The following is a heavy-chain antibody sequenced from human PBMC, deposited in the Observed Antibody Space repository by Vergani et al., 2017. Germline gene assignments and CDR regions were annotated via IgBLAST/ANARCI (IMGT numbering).Heavy chain of an antibody. CDR2: ISSSSRTI. Sequence: EVQLVESGGGLVQPGGSLRLSCAASGFTFSSYSMNWVRQAPGKGLEWVSYISSSSRTIYYAESMKGRFTISRDNSKNTLYLQMTSLRAEDTAVYYCARDPGWRYFDWFRRDYYYGMDVWGQGTTVTVSS. CDR1: GFTFSSYS. V-gene: IGHV3-48*01. J-gene: IGHJ6*02. CDR3: ARDPGWRYFDWFRRDYYYGMDV. D-gene: IGHD3-9*01.